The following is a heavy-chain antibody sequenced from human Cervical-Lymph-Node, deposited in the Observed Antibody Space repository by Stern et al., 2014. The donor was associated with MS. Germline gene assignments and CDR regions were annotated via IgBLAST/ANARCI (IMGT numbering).Heavy chain of an antibody. CDR1: GSSISSYY. CDR2: IYARWSH. V-gene: IGHV4-4*07. J-gene: IGHJ3*01. CDR3: AKDPGAVRAFDL. Sequence: HVQLQESGPGLVKPSETLSLTCTVSGSSISSYYWSWIRQPAGKGLEWIGRIYARWSHNYTPPLKMRATGSVDRSKNQVSLNLRSVTAADTAVYFCAKDPGAVRAFDLWGQGTMVTVSS. D-gene: IGHD1-1*01.